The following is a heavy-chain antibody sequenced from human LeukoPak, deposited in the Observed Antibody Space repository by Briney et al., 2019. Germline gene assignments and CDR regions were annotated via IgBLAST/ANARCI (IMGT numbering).Heavy chain of an antibody. CDR2: IYYSGST. J-gene: IGHJ4*02. CDR3: ARGRYDYVWGSYRYTNQYYFDY. V-gene: IGHV4-59*08. CDR1: GGSISSYY. Sequence: SETLSLTCTVSGGSISSYYWSWIRQPPGKGLEWIGYIYYSGSTNYNPSLKSRVTISVDTSKNQFSLKLSSVTAADTAVYYCARGRYDYVWGSYRYTNQYYFDYWGQGTLVTVSS. D-gene: IGHD3-16*02.